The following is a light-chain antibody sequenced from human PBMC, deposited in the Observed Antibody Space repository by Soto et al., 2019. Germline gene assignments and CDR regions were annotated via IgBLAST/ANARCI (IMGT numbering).Light chain of an antibody. Sequence: EIVLTQSPGTLSLSPGERATLSCRASQSVSSRDLTWYQQKPGQAPRLLIYGASSRATGIPDRFSGSGYGTDVNLTISRPEPEDFAVYSCQQYDSSPWTFGQGTKVEIK. CDR2: GAS. CDR3: QQYDSSPWT. J-gene: IGKJ1*01. V-gene: IGKV3-20*01. CDR1: QSVSSRD.